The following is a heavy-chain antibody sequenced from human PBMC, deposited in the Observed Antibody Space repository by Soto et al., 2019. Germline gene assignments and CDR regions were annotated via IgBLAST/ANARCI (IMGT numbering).Heavy chain of an antibody. D-gene: IGHD5-12*01. CDR1: GFTLSSYA. J-gene: IGHJ4*02. CDR3: AKVGMDIVATIYYFDY. CDR2: ISGSGGST. Sequence: PGGSLGLSCAASGFTLSSYAMSWVRQAPGKGLEWVSAISGSGGSTYYADSVKGRFTISRDNSKNTLYLQMNSLRAEDTAVYYCAKVGMDIVATIYYFDYWGQGTLVTVSS. V-gene: IGHV3-23*01.